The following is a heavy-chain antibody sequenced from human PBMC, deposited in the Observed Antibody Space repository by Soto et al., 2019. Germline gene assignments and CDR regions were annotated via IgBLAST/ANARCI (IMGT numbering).Heavy chain of an antibody. Sequence: GASVKVSCKASGYTFTSYDINWVRQATGQGLEWMGWMNPNSGNTGYAQKFQGRVTMTRNTSISTAYMELSSLRSEDTAVYYCARGADLPWYYYCMDVWGKGTTVTVSS. D-gene: IGHD3-3*01. CDR2: MNPNSGNT. V-gene: IGHV1-8*01. CDR1: GYTFTSYD. CDR3: ARGADLPWYYYCMDV. J-gene: IGHJ6*03.